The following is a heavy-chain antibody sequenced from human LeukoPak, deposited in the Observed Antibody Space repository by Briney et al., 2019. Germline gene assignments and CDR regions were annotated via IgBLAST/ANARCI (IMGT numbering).Heavy chain of an antibody. D-gene: IGHD3-22*01. CDR3: ARTLTHYYYSSGRGRYFDY. J-gene: IGHJ4*02. CDR1: GYTFTSYY. Sequence: ASVKVSCKASGYTFTSYYMHWVRQAPGQGLEWMGIINPSGGSTSYAQKFQGRVTMTRDMSTSTVYMELSSLRSEDTAVYYCARTLTHYYYSSGRGRYFDYWGQGTLVTVSS. V-gene: IGHV1-46*01. CDR2: INPSGGST.